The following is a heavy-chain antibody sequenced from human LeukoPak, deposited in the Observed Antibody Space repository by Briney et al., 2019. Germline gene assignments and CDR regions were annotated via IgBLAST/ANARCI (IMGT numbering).Heavy chain of an antibody. D-gene: IGHD3-10*01. Sequence: PPETPSLTPAVSGGSISSISYYWGWVRHPPRKGLEWIGGIYFIGSTSYNPPLKSGVTLSLSTSQNPFSLKLSSVTPAHTAVYYCQRTYYDPSHKSRVPIYVDTSKNQFPLKLSSETAADTAVYYCARLVNFWSGSVRFDPWRGGTLVSVPS. CDR2: IYFIGST. CDR3: QRTYYDPSHKSRVPIYVDTSKNQFPLKLSSETAADTAVYYCARLVNFWSGSVRFDP. CDR1: GGSISSISYY. V-gene: IGHV4-39*05. J-gene: IGHJ5*02.